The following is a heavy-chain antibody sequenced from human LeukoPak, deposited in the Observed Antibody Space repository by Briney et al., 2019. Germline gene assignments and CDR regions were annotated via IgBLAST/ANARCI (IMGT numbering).Heavy chain of an antibody. V-gene: IGHV3-30*04. CDR2: ISYDGSNK. D-gene: IGHD3-16*01. CDR1: GFTFSSYA. CDR3: ARDLRDDYYYYYYGMDV. J-gene: IGHJ6*04. Sequence: LPGGSLRLSCAASGFTFSSYAMHWVRQAPGKGLEWVAVISYDGSNKYYADSVKGRFTISRDNSKNTLYLQMNSLRAEDTAVYYCARDLRDDYYYYYYGMDVWGKGTTVTVSS.